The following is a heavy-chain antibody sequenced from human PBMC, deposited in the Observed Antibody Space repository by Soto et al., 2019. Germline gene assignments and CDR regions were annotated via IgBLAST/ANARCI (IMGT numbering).Heavy chain of an antibody. J-gene: IGHJ5*02. CDR2: IFYNGFT. CDR3: ARQDDFWSGSGWFDP. V-gene: IGHV4-39*01. CDR1: GVSINNDNYY. Sequence: QLQLQESGPGLVTPSDTLALTCTVSGVSINNDNYYWGWIRQPPGKGLEWIGIIFYNGFTYYSPSLKSRVTISVDTSKNQFSLKLTSVTAADTAVYYCARQDDFWSGSGWFDPWGQGTLVTVSS. D-gene: IGHD3-3*01.